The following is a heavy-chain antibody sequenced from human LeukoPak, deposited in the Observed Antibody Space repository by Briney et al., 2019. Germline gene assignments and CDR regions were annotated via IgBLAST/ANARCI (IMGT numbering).Heavy chain of an antibody. CDR1: GYTFSSYT. Sequence: PGGSLRLSCAASGYTFSSYTMNWVRRAPGKGLEWISHISIGSDIIRYADSMQGRFTISRDNAKNSLYLQMNSLRVEDTAVYYCARGGYYYGSSYLDYWGQGTLVTVSS. D-gene: IGHD3-10*01. V-gene: IGHV3-48*04. J-gene: IGHJ4*02. CDR3: ARGGYYYGSSYLDY. CDR2: ISIGSDII.